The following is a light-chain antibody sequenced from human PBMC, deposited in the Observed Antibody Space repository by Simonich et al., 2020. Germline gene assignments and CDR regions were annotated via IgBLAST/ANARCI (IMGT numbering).Light chain of an antibody. V-gene: IGLV2-14*01. J-gene: IGLJ3*02. Sequence: QSALTQPASVSGSPGQSITISCTGTSSDVGGYNYVSWYQQHPGKAPKLMIYDVRKRPSGVSNRFSDSKSGNTASLTISGLQAEDEADYYCSSYTSSSTWVFGGGTKLTVL. CDR3: SSYTSSSTWV. CDR2: DVR. CDR1: SSDVGGYNY.